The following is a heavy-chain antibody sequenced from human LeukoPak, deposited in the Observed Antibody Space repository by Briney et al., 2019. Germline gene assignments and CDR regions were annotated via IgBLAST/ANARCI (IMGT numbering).Heavy chain of an antibody. V-gene: IGHV6-1*01. CDR1: GDRVSSNSAA. D-gene: IGHD6-19*01. Sequence: QSLSLTCALSGDRVSSNSAAWNWIRQSPSRGLEWLGRTYYRSKWYTDYAISAKRRITINPDTSKHQYSLQLNSVTPDDTAVYYCARALRTSGWYGYHWLEPWGQGTLVIVSS. CDR3: ARALRTSGWYGYHWLEP. J-gene: IGHJ5*02. CDR2: TYYRSKWYT.